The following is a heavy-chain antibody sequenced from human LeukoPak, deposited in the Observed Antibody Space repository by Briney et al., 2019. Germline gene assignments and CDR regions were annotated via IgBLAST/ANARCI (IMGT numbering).Heavy chain of an antibody. Sequence: GGSLRLSCAASGFTVSSNYMSWVRQAPGKGLEWVSVIYSGGSTYYADSVKGRFTISRDNSKKTLYLQMNSLRAEDTAVYYCARGIAAAGTYWFDPWGQGTLVTVSS. CDR1: GFTVSSNY. J-gene: IGHJ5*02. V-gene: IGHV3-53*01. CDR2: IYSGGST. CDR3: ARGIAAAGTYWFDP. D-gene: IGHD6-13*01.